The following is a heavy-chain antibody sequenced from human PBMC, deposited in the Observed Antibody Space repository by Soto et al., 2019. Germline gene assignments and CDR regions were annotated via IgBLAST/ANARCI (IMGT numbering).Heavy chain of an antibody. CDR1: GFTFSSYW. CDR3: ARASWLQRNWYFDL. Sequence: EVQLVESGGGLVQPGGSLRLSCAASGFTFSSYWMSWVPQAPGKGLEWVANIKQDGSEKYYVDSVKGRFTISRDNAKNSLYLQRNSLRAEDTAVYYCARASWLQRNWYFDLWGRGTLVTVSS. V-gene: IGHV3-7*01. D-gene: IGHD5-12*01. CDR2: IKQDGSEK. J-gene: IGHJ2*01.